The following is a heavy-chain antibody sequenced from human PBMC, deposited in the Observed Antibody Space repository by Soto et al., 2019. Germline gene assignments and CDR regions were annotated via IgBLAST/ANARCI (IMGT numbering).Heavy chain of an antibody. D-gene: IGHD3-16*02. CDR1: GGSISSYY. Sequence: SETLSLTCTVSGGSISSYYWSCIRQPAGKGLEWIWRIYTRGSTNYNPSLKSRVTMSVDTSKKQFSLELSSGNAADTSVYDCARGPVIITFGGVIVTYFDYWGQGTLVTVS. CDR3: ARGPVIITFGGVIVTYFDY. CDR2: IYTRGST. J-gene: IGHJ4*02. V-gene: IGHV4-4*07.